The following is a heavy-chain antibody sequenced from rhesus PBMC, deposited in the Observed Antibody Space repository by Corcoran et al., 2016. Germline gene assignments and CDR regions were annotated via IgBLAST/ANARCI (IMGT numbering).Heavy chain of an antibody. CDR3: ARDHYEDDYGYYYTLDY. D-gene: IGHD3-9*01. CDR1: GGSISDDYY. CDR2: IYCSGGGT. J-gene: IGHJ4*01. Sequence: QVQLQESGPGLVKPSETLSLTCAVSGGSISDDYYWSWIRQPPGKGLEWIGYIYCSGGGTNYNPSLKNRVAISLDTSENQFSLKLSSVTAADTAVYYCARDHYEDDYGYYYTLDYWGQGVLVTVSS. V-gene: IGHV4-106*01.